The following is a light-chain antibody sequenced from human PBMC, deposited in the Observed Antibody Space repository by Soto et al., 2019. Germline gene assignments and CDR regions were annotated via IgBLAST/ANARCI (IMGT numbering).Light chain of an antibody. CDR2: GAS. CDR3: QQYGSFPIT. CDR1: QSVSSSY. V-gene: IGKV3-20*01. Sequence: MVWKTCAFPMSLSPGERAPLSCRASQSVSSSYLAWYQQKPGQAPRLLIYGASSRATGIPDRFSGSGSGTDFTLTISRLEPEDFAVYYCQQYGSFPITFGQGTRLEIK. J-gene: IGKJ5*01.